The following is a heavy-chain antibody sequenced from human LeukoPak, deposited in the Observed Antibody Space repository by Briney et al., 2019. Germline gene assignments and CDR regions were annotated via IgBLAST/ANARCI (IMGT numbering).Heavy chain of an antibody. D-gene: IGHD2-15*01. V-gene: IGHV4-59*08. CDR3: ARLVHCSGGSCYPADY. J-gene: IGHJ4*02. Sequence: SETLSLTCTVSGGSIRSYYWSWIRQPPGKGLEWIGYIYYSGSTNYNPSLKSRVTISVDTSKNQFSLKLSSVTAADTAVYYCARLVHCSGGSCYPADYWGQGTLVTVSS. CDR1: GGSIRSYY. CDR2: IYYSGST.